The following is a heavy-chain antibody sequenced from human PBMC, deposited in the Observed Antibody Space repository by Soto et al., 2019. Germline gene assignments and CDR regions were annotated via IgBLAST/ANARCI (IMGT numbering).Heavy chain of an antibody. CDR3: AKDLSSGWRPSDY. V-gene: IGHV3-23*01. J-gene: IGHJ4*02. D-gene: IGHD6-19*01. Sequence: AGGSLRLSCAASGFTFSSYAMSWVRQAPGKGLEWVSAISGSGGSTYYADSVKGRFTISRDNSKNTLYLQMNSLRAEDTAVYYCAKDLSSGWRPSDYWGQGTLVTVSS. CDR2: ISGSGGST. CDR1: GFTFSSYA.